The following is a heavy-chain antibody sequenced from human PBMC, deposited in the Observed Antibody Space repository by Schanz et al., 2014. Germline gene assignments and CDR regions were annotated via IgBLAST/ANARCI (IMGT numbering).Heavy chain of an antibody. CDR3: ARDFSAYVGNYFDY. V-gene: IGHV1-18*01. D-gene: IGHD5-12*01. Sequence: QVHLVQSGAEVKKPGASVKVSCKASGYTFSSYGITWVRQAPGQGLEWMGWINGYNGHTLYAQKFQGRVTMTTDTSTSTSYMELTSLRFDDTAVYYCARDFSAYVGNYFDYWGQGTLXTVSS. J-gene: IGHJ4*02. CDR2: INGYNGHT. CDR1: GYTFSSYG.